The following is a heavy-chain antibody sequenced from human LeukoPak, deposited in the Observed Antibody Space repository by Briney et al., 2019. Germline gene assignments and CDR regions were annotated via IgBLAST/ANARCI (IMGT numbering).Heavy chain of an antibody. CDR3: AILQSHYWYFDL. CDR1: GGSISSSSYY. J-gene: IGHJ2*01. CDR2: IYYSGST. V-gene: IGHV4-39*07. Sequence: PSETLSLTCTVSGGSISSSSYYWGWIRQPPGKGLEWIGSIYYSGSTCYNPSLKSRVTISVDTSKNQFSLKLSSVTAADTAVYYCAILQSHYWYFDLWGRGTLVTVSS. D-gene: IGHD3-10*01.